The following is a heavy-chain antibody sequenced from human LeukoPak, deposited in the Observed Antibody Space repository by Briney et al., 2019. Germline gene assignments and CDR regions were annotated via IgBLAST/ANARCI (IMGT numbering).Heavy chain of an antibody. CDR1: GGTFSSYA. Sequence: SVKVSCKASGGTFSSYAINWVRQAPGQGLEWMGGITPIFGTTDYAEKFQGRVAITADASTYTAFMELSSLRSEDTAVYYCAYGYSYIAFWGQGTLVTVSS. CDR2: ITPIFGTT. CDR3: AYGYSYIAF. V-gene: IGHV1-69*13. D-gene: IGHD5-18*01. J-gene: IGHJ1*01.